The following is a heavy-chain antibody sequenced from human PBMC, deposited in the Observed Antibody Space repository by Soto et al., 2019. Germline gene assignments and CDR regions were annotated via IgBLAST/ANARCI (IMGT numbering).Heavy chain of an antibody. CDR3: ARGRSSSWGAPYNWFDP. CDR2: INPNSGGT. V-gene: IGHV1-2*04. D-gene: IGHD6-13*01. CDR1: GYTFTGYY. J-gene: IGHJ5*02. Sequence: ASVKVSCKASGYTFTGYYMHWVRQAPGQGLEWMGWINPNSGGTNYAQKFQGWVTMTRDTSISTAYMELSRLRSDDTAVYYCARGRSSSWGAPYNWFDPWGQGTLVTVSS.